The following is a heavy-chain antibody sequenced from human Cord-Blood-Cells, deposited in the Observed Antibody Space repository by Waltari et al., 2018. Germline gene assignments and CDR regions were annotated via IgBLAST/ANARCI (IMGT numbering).Heavy chain of an antibody. Sequence: QVQLQESGPGLVKPSETLSLTCTVPGGSTSSPYWSWIRQPPGKGLEWIGYIYYSGSTNYNPSLKSRVTISVDTSKNQFSLKLSSVTAADTAVYYCARGRIAARFDYWGQGTLVTVSS. CDR3: ARGRIAARFDY. CDR2: IYYSGST. D-gene: IGHD6-6*01. V-gene: IGHV4-59*11. J-gene: IGHJ4*02. CDR1: GGSTSSPY.